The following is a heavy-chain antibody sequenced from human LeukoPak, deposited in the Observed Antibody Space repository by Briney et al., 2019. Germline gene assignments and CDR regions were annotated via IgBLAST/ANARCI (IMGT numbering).Heavy chain of an antibody. D-gene: IGHD2-21*02. J-gene: IGHJ4*02. V-gene: IGHV3-48*02. CDR1: GFTFSTYS. Sequence: GGSLRLSCAASGFTFSTYSMNWVRQAPGKRLEWVSYIGSGGGATYYADSVKGRFTISRDNAKNSLYLQMNSLRDEDTAVYYCARDESPYCGGACYSPFDYWGQGTLVTVSS. CDR3: ARDESPYCGGACYSPFDY. CDR2: IGSGGGAT.